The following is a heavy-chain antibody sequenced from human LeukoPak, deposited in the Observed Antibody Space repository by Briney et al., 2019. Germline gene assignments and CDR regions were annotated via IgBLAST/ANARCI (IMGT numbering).Heavy chain of an antibody. CDR2: ISYDGSNK. Sequence: GRSLRLSCAASGVTFSSYGMHWVRQAPGKGLEWVAVISYDGSNKYYADSVKGRFTISRDNSKNTLYLQMNSLRAEDTAVYYCAKSMWGVVVVPAAIPVDAFDIWGQGTMVTVSS. CDR1: GVTFSSYG. D-gene: IGHD2-2*02. J-gene: IGHJ3*02. CDR3: AKSMWGVVVVPAAIPVDAFDI. V-gene: IGHV3-30*18.